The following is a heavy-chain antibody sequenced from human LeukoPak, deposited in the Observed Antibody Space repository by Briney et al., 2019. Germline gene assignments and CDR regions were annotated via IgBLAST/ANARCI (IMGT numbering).Heavy chain of an antibody. J-gene: IGHJ4*02. CDR2: INPNSGGT. Sequence: ASVKVSCKASGYTFAGCYMHWVRQAPGQGLEWMGWINPNSGGTNYAQKFQGRVTMTRDTSISTAYMELSRLRSDDTAVYYCARVRGIAVASRYYFDYWGQGTLVTVSS. D-gene: IGHD6-19*01. CDR3: ARVRGIAVASRYYFDY. CDR1: GYTFAGCY. V-gene: IGHV1-2*02.